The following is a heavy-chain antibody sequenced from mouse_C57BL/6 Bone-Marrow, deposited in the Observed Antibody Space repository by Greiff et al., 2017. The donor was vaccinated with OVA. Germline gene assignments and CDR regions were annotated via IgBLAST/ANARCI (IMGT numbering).Heavy chain of an antibody. CDR1: GYTFTDYY. J-gene: IGHJ3*01. V-gene: IGHV1-76*01. Sequence: SGAELVRPGASVKLSCKASGYTFTDYYINWVKQRPGQGLEWIARIYPGSGNTYYNEKFKGKATLTAEKSSSTAYMQLSSLTSEDSAVYFCARGLRRGGPGFAYWGQGTLVTVSA. CDR3: ARGLRRGGPGFAY. CDR2: IYPGSGNT. D-gene: IGHD2-2*01.